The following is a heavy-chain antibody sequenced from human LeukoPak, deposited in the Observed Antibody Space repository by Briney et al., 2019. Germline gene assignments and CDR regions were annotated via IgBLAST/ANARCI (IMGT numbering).Heavy chain of an antibody. Sequence: ASVKVCCKVSGYTLTELSMHWVRQAPGKGLEWMGGFDPEDGETIYAQKFQGRVTMTEDTSTDTAYVELSSLRSEDTAVYYCATTRNAMMPSEHAFDIWGQGTMVTVSS. V-gene: IGHV1-24*01. CDR3: ATTRNAMMPSEHAFDI. D-gene: IGHD1-14*01. CDR1: GYTLTELS. J-gene: IGHJ3*02. CDR2: FDPEDGET.